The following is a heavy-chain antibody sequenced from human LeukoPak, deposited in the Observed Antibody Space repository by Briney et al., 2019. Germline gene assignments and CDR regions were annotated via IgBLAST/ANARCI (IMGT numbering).Heavy chain of an antibody. Sequence: CKASXYTXTYRXLHWVRQAPGQAXEWMGXXTPFNGNTNYAQKFQDRVTITRDRSMRTAYTEVSPLRSEDTAMYYCASVLCPPVSYSMYVCGHKTTLSVSS. V-gene: IGHV1-45*02. D-gene: IGHD2-2*01. CDR3: ASVLCPPVSYSMYV. CDR2: XTPFNGNT. J-gene: IGHJ6*02. CDR1: XYTXTYRX.